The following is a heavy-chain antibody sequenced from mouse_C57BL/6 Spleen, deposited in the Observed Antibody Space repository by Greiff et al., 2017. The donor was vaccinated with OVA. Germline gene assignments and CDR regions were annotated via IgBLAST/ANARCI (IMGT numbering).Heavy chain of an antibody. CDR1: GFTFSNYW. J-gene: IGHJ3*01. CDR3: TGGSNDVLFAY. V-gene: IGHV6-3*01. Sequence: EVMLVESGGGLVQPGGSMKLSCVASGFTFSNYWMNWVRQSPEKGLEWVAQIRLKSDNYATHYAESVKGRFTISRDDSQSSVYLQMNNLRAEDTGIYYCTGGSNDVLFAYWGQGTLVTVSA. CDR2: IRLKSDNYAT. D-gene: IGHD2-12*01.